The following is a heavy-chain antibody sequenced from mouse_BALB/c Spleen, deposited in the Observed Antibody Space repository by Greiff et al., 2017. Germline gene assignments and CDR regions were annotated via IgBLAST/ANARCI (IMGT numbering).Heavy chain of an antibody. CDR1: GFTFSSYA. Sequence: DVKLVESGGGLVKPGGSLKLSCAASGFTFSSYAMSWVRQTPEKRLEWVASISSGGSTYYPDSVKGRFTISRDNPKNTLFLQMTSLRSEDTAMYYCARSEVHYAMDYWGQGTSVTVSS. CDR3: ARSEVHYAMDY. J-gene: IGHJ4*01. CDR2: ISSGGST. V-gene: IGHV5-6-5*01.